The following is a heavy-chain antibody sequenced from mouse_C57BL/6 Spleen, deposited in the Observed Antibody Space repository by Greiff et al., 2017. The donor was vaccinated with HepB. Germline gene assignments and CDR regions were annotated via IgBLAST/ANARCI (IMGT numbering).Heavy chain of an antibody. V-gene: IGHV1-50*01. J-gene: IGHJ4*01. D-gene: IGHD2-4*01. CDR1: GYTFTSYW. Sequence: VQLQQPGAELVKPGASVKLSCKASGYTFTSYWMQWVKQRPGQGLEWIGEIDPSDSYTNYNQKFKGKATLTVDTSSSTAYMQLSSLTSEDSAVYYCARAEIKGYAMDYWGQGTSVTVSS. CDR2: IDPSDSYT. CDR3: ARAEIKGYAMDY.